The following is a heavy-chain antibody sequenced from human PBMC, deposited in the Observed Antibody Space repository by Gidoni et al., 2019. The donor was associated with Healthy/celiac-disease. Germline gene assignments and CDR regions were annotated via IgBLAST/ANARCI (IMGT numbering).Heavy chain of an antibody. V-gene: IGHV1-2*02. CDR1: AYTFTGYY. Sequence: QVQLVQPGAEAKKPGASEKVSCKAYAYTFTGYYMHWVRQAPGQGPEWMGWINPHMGGTNYAQKFQGRVTMTRDTSISTAYMELGGLSSDDTAVYYCAGRGSNSWYGLDYWGQGTLVTVSS. D-gene: IGHD6-13*01. CDR3: AGRGSNSWYGLDY. CDR2: INPHMGGT. J-gene: IGHJ4*02.